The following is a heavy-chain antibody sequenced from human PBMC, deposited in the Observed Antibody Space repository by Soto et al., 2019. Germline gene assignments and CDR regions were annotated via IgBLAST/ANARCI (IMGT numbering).Heavy chain of an antibody. CDR2: ISGSGGST. D-gene: IGHD4-17*01. CDR3: AKDPTTVTHYFDY. Sequence: GGSLRLSCAASGFTFSSYVMNWVRQAPGKGLEWVSGISGSGGSTYYADSVKGRFTISRDNSKNTLYLLVNSLRAEDTAVYYCAKDPTTVTHYFDYWGQGTLVTVSS. V-gene: IGHV3-23*01. J-gene: IGHJ4*02. CDR1: GFTFSSYV.